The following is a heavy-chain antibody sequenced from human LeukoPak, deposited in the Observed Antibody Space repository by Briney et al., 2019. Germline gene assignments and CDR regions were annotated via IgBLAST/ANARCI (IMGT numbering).Heavy chain of an antibody. CDR1: GFTFSNYA. Sequence: GGSLRLSCAASGFTFSNYAMHWVRQAPGKGLEWVALMSYDGSNKFYADSVKGRFTISRDNSKSTLYPQMNSPKAEVTAVYYCARGGVTTMTLRDLWLDYWGQGTLVTVSS. D-gene: IGHD4-17*01. V-gene: IGHV3-30-3*01. J-gene: IGHJ4*02. CDR2: MSYDGSNK. CDR3: ARGGVTTMTLRDLWLDY.